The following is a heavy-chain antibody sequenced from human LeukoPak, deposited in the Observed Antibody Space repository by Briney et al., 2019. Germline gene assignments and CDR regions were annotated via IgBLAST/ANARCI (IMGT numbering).Heavy chain of an antibody. Sequence: SVKVSCKASGGTFSSYAISWVRQAPGQGLEWMGRIIPIFGLANYAQKFQGRVTITADKSTSTAYMELSSLRSEDTAVYYCARGDSSSWGWFDPWGQGTLVTVSS. CDR3: ARGDSSSWGWFDP. CDR1: GGTFSSYA. V-gene: IGHV1-69*04. CDR2: IIPIFGLA. D-gene: IGHD6-13*01. J-gene: IGHJ5*02.